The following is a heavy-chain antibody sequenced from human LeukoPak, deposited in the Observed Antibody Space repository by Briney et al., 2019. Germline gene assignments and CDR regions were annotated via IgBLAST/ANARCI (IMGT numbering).Heavy chain of an antibody. J-gene: IGHJ4*02. CDR1: GFTFSSYG. Sequence: PGGSLRLSCAVSGFTFSSYGMHWVRQAPGKGLEWVALIGHDGADKYYADSVKGRFLISRGDSKNMLFLQMNSLIIEDTAVYYCARNSDYYDYSPQSVWGQGTLVTVS. CDR3: ARNSDYYDYSPQSV. CDR2: IGHDGADK. D-gene: IGHD3-22*01. V-gene: IGHV3-30*03.